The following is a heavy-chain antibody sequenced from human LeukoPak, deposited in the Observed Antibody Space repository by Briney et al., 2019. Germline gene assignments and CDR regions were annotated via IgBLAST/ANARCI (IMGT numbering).Heavy chain of an antibody. CDR1: GYTFSDYD. Sequence: EASVKVSCEASGYTFSDYDINWVRQGTGQGLEWMGWMNPNSGNTGFAQKFEGRVSISSNTSISTAYMEVSNLTSEDTAVYYCARVLGQRYALYNYYMDVWGKGTTVTVSS. D-gene: IGHD3-16*01. V-gene: IGHV1-8*01. J-gene: IGHJ6*03. CDR2: MNPNSGNT. CDR3: ARVLGQRYALYNYYMDV.